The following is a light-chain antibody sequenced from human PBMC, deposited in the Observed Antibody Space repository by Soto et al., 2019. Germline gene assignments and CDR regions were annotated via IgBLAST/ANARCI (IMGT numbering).Light chain of an antibody. CDR1: QSVGSY. CDR2: DAS. CDR3: QQRSNWPLT. Sequence: EIVLTQSPATLSLSPGERATLSCRASQSVGSYLAWYQQKPDQAPRLLIYDASIRATDIPARFSGSGSGTDFTLTISSLEPEDFAVYYCQQRSNWPLTFGGGTKVEIK. J-gene: IGKJ4*01. V-gene: IGKV3-11*01.